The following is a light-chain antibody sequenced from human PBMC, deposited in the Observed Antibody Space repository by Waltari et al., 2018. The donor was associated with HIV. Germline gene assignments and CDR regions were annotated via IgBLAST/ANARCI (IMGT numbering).Light chain of an antibody. CDR1: TLPTPS. V-gene: IGLV3-25*03. CDR2: KDS. J-gene: IGLJ3*02. CDR3: QSADSSGTSLV. Sequence: SYELTQPPSVSASPGQTPRLTCSGDTLPTPSAYWYPQKPGQAPVLVIYKDSGRPSGIPERFSGSSSGTTVTLTISGVQAEDEADYYCQSADSSGTSLVFGGGTKLTVL.